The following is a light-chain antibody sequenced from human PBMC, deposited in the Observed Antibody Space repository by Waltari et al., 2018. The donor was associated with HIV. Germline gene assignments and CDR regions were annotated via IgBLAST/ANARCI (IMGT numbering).Light chain of an antibody. CDR3: CSYAGSSTV. CDR1: SSDVGRYTL. Sequence: SALPQPASVSGSPGQSITISCTASSSDVGRYTLVSWYQQNPGKAPNLMIYEGTKRPSGVSSRFSGSKSASTASLTISGLQAEDEADYYCCSYAGSSTVFGTGTKVTVL. CDR2: EGT. J-gene: IGLJ1*01. V-gene: IGLV2-23*01.